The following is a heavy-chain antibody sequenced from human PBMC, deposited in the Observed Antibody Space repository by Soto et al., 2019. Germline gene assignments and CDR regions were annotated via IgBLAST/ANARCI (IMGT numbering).Heavy chain of an antibody. CDR1: GCTFTSHG. V-gene: IGHV1-18*01. CDR2: ISAHTGSS. D-gene: IGHD3-22*01. J-gene: IGHJ3*01. CDR3: ARAFFYQGSDSRGYSFDAFDF. Sequence: ASGRVCCKASGCTFTSHGMSRVRQAPGLGLEWMGWISAHTGSSEYAQRFQARVTMTTDRSTSTAYMELRSLRSADTAVYYCARAFFYQGSDSRGYSFDAFDFWGPVTLVPVSS.